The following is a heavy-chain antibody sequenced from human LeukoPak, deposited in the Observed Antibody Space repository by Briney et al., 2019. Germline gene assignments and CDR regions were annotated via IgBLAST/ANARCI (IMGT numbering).Heavy chain of an antibody. CDR1: GFTFSSYA. CDR3: ARAYSGYSGYYFDY. V-gene: IGHV3-30-3*01. CDR2: ISYDGSNK. J-gene: IGHJ4*02. D-gene: IGHD5-12*01. Sequence: GSLRLSCAASGFTFSSYAMHWVRQAPGKGLEWVAVISYDGSNKYYADSVKGRFTISRDNAKNSLYLQMNSLRAEDTAVYYCARAYSGYSGYYFDYWGQGTLVTVSS.